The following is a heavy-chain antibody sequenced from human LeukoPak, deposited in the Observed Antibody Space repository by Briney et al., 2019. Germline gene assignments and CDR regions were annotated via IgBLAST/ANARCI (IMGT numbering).Heavy chain of an antibody. D-gene: IGHD6-13*01. CDR2: IYYSGST. Sequence: SQTLSLTCTVSGGSISSGGYYWSWIRQHPGKGLEWIGYIYYSGSTYYNPSLKSRVTISVDTSKNQFSLKLSSVTAADTAVYYCARDRPSDSSSWYYYYGMDVWGKGTTVTVFS. CDR1: GGSISSGGYY. CDR3: ARDRPSDSSSWYYYYGMDV. J-gene: IGHJ6*04. V-gene: IGHV4-31*03.